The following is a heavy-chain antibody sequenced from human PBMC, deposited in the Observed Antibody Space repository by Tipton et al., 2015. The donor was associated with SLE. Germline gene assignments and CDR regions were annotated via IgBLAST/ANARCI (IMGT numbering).Heavy chain of an antibody. CDR2: IYYSGST. Sequence: TLSLTCTVSGVSINSGTYYWGWMRQSPGKGLEWIGYIYYSGSTYYNPSLQSRVTISLDTSKNQFSLKLSSVTAADTAVYYCARVYCSSTSCYTGGFDYWGQGTLVTVSS. CDR3: ARVYCSSTSCYTGGFDY. J-gene: IGHJ4*02. CDR1: GVSINSGTYY. V-gene: IGHV4-39*07. D-gene: IGHD2-2*02.